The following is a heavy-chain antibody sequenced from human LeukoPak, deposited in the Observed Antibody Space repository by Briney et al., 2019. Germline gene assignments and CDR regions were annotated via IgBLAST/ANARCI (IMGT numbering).Heavy chain of an antibody. J-gene: IGHJ4*02. CDR1: GFTFSSYA. CDR3: TTDALGAYGSGSYFHKRFDY. Sequence: GGSLRLSCAASGFTFSSYAMSWVRQAPGKGLEWVSAISGSGGSTYYADSVKGRFTISRDNSKNTLYLQMNSLRAEDTAVYYCTTDALGAYGSGSYFHKRFDYWGQGTLVTVSS. D-gene: IGHD3-10*01. V-gene: IGHV3-23*01. CDR2: ISGSGGST.